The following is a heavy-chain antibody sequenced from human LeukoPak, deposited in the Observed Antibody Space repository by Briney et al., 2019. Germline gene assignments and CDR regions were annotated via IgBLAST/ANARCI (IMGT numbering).Heavy chain of an antibody. Sequence: GGSLRLSCIASGFIFTNYGMHWVRQAPGKGLDWVAFIRFDESDKNYADSVKGRFTVSRDNSKNTVYLQMSSLRPDDTAVYYCVKDGYCSSASCYAGHGFDAWGRGSLVTVSS. CDR1: GFIFTNYG. V-gene: IGHV3-30*02. CDR2: IRFDESDK. CDR3: VKDGYCSSASCYAGHGFDA. D-gene: IGHD2-2*03. J-gene: IGHJ5*02.